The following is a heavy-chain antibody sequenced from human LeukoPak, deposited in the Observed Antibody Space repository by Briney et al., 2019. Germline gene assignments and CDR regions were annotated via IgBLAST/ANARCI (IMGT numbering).Heavy chain of an antibody. CDR3: ARGLKSRGSRAVGY. CDR1: GYTFTSYD. Sequence: GASVKVSCKASGYTFTSYDINWVRQATGQGLEWMGWMNPNSGNTGYAQKFQGRVTITRNTSISTAYMELSSLRSEDTAVYYCARGLKSRGSRAVGYWGQGTMVTVSS. CDR2: MNPNSGNT. V-gene: IGHV1-8*03. J-gene: IGHJ4*02. D-gene: IGHD5-24*01.